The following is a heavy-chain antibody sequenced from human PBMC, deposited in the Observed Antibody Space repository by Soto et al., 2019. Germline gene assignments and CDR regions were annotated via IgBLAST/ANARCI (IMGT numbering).Heavy chain of an antibody. CDR2: MNPNSGNT. CDR3: ARGLGYTAMGLYYFDY. J-gene: IGHJ4*02. Sequence: ASVKVSCKASGYTFTSYDINWVRQATGQGLEWMGWMNPNSGNTGYAQKFQGRVTMTRNTSISTAYMELSSLRSEDTAVYYCARGLGYTAMGLYYFDYWGQGTLVTVSS. CDR1: GYTFTSYD. D-gene: IGHD5-18*01. V-gene: IGHV1-8*01.